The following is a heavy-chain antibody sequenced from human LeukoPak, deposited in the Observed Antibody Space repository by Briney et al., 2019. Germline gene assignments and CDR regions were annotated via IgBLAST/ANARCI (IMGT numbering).Heavy chain of an antibody. D-gene: IGHD6-19*01. V-gene: IGHV1-2*02. J-gene: IGHJ4*02. CDR1: GYTFTGYY. CDR2: INPNSGGS. Sequence: ASVKVSCKASGYTFTGYYMYWVRQAPGQGLEWMGWINPNSGGSKYAQKFQGRVAMTRDTSISTVYMGLSSLRSDDTAVYYCARGNSGWYLDYWGQGTLVTVSS. CDR3: ARGNSGWYLDY.